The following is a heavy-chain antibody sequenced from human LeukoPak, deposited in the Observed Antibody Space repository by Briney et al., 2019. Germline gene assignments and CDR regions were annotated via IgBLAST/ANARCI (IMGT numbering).Heavy chain of an antibody. V-gene: IGHV3-9*01. Sequence: GGSLRLSCAASGFTFDGCAMHWVRQAPGKGLEWDSSISWNSGNIDYADSVRGRFTISRDNAKNSLYLQMNSLEAGDTALYYCAKEGSVCTNGICRYFDYWGQGTLVTVSS. D-gene: IGHD2-8*01. CDR3: AKEGSVCTNGICRYFDY. J-gene: IGHJ4*02. CDR2: ISWNSGNI. CDR1: GFTFDGCA.